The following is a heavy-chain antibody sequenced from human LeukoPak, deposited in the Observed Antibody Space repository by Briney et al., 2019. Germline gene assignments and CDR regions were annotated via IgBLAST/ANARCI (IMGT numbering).Heavy chain of an antibody. D-gene: IGHD3-22*01. V-gene: IGHV1-69*05. CDR3: AREGDYYDSSYDAFDI. CDR2: IIPIFGTA. Sequence: ASVKVSCKASGGTFSSYAISWVRQAPGQGLEWMGGIIPIFGTANYAQKFQGRVTITTDESTSTAYMELSSLRSEDTAVYYCAREGDYYDSSYDAFDIWGQGTMVTVSS. CDR1: GGTFSSYA. J-gene: IGHJ3*02.